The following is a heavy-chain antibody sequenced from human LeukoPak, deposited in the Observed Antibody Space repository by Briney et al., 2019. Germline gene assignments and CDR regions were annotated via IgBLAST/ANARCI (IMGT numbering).Heavy chain of an antibody. J-gene: IGHJ3*02. D-gene: IGHD3-10*02. Sequence: PSETLSLTCAVYGGSFSGYYWSWIRQPPGKGLEWIGEINHSGSTNYNPSLKSRVTISVDTSKNQFSLKLSSVTAADTAVYYCARYASPCSGAFDIWGQGTMVTVSS. CDR3: ARYASPCSGAFDI. V-gene: IGHV4-34*01. CDR2: INHSGST. CDR1: GGSFSGYY.